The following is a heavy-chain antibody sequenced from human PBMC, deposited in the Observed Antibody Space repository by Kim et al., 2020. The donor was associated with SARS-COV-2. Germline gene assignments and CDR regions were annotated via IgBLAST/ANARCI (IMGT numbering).Heavy chain of an antibody. D-gene: IGHD6-13*01. CDR2: ISSSSSYI. Sequence: GGSLRLSCAASGFTFSSYSMNWVRQAPGKGLEWVSSISSSSSYIYYADSVKGRFTISRDNAKNSLYLQMNSLRAEDTAVYYCARDRHIAAAGTKEGVWGQGTLVTVSS. J-gene: IGHJ4*02. CDR3: ARDRHIAAAGTKEGV. V-gene: IGHV3-21*01. CDR1: GFTFSSYS.